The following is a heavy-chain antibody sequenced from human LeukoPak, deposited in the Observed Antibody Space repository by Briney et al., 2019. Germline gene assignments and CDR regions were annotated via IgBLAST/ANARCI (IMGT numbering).Heavy chain of an antibody. CDR3: AKEPYDSSGYYYEYYYGMDV. CDR2: ISGSGGST. D-gene: IGHD3-22*01. J-gene: IGHJ6*02. Sequence: GGSLRLSCAASGFTFSSYALSWVRQAPGKGLEWVSAISGSGGSTYYADSVKGRFTISRDNSKNTLYLQMNSLRAEDTAVYYCAKEPYDSSGYYYEYYYGMDVWGQGTTVTVSS. CDR1: GFTFSSYA. V-gene: IGHV3-23*01.